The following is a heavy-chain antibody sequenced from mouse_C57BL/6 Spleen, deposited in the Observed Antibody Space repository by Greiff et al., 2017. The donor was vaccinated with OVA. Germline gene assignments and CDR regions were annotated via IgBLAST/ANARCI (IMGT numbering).Heavy chain of an antibody. J-gene: IGHJ4*01. D-gene: IGHD2-4*01. V-gene: IGHV1-15*01. CDR1: GYTFTDYE. Sequence: QVQLQQSGAELVRPGASVTLSCKASGYTFTDYEMHWVKQTPVHGLEWIGAIDPETGGTAYNQKIKGKAILTADKSSSTAYMELRSLTSEDSAVYYCTRSRDYGYYAMDYWGQGTSVTVSS. CDR2: IDPETGGT. CDR3: TRSRDYGYYAMDY.